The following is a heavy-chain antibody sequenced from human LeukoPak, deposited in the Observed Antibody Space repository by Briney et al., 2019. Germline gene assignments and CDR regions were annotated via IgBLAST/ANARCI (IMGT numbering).Heavy chain of an antibody. Sequence: SETLSLTCTVSGGSISSYYWSWIRQPPGKGLEWIGSIYYSGSTYYNPSLKSRVTISVDTSKNQFSLKLSSVTAADTAVYYCARLGYCSGGSCYFRYYYYGMDVWGQGTTVTVSS. CDR2: IYYSGST. CDR1: GGSISSYY. D-gene: IGHD2-15*01. CDR3: ARLGYCSGGSCYFRYYYYGMDV. J-gene: IGHJ6*02. V-gene: IGHV4-39*01.